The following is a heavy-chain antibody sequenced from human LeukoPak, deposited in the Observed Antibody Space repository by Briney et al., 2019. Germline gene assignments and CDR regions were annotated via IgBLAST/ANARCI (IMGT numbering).Heavy chain of an antibody. CDR1: ARSISSYY. CDR3: ARPYCSGGGGYRFDP. D-gene: IGHD2-15*01. V-gene: IGHV4-59*08. CDR2: IYYSGST. J-gene: IGHJ5*02. Sequence: SETLSLTCTVSARSISSYYWSWLRQPPGKGLEWIGYIYYSGSTNYNPSLKSRVTITEDTSKNQFFLKLSSVTAAAPAVYYWARPYCSGGGGYRFDPWGQGTLVTVSS.